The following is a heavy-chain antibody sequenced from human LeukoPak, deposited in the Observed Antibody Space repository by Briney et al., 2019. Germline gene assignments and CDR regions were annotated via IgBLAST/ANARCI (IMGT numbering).Heavy chain of an antibody. CDR3: ARRRQDSSAFDY. V-gene: IGHV4-34*01. J-gene: IGHJ4*01. D-gene: IGHD3-22*01. CDR1: NGSFSGYF. CDR2: SSRTRST. Sequence: PSETLSLTCAVSNGSFSGYFWSWIRQPPGRGLEWIGESSRTRSTNYNPSLRSRVTVSVDTSKNQFSLRLSSVTAADTAVYYCARRRQDSSAFDYWGQGTLVTVSS.